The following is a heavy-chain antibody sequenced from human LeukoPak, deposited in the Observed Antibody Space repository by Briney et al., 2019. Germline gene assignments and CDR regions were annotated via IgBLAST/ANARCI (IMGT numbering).Heavy chain of an antibody. CDR1: GGSISSSSYY. J-gene: IGHJ4*02. CDR3: AGSSVDIVATIEGFDY. CDR2: IYYSGST. Sequence: SETLSPTCTVSGGSISSSSYYWGWIRQPPGKGLEWIGYIYYSGSTNYNPSLKSRVTISVDTSKNQFSLKLSSVTAADTAVYYCAGSSVDIVATIEGFDYWGQGTLVTVSS. V-gene: IGHV4-61*05. D-gene: IGHD5-12*01.